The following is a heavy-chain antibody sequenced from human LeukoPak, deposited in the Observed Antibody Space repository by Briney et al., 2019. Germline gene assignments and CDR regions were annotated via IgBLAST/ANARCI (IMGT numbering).Heavy chain of an antibody. V-gene: IGHV1-2*02. CDR2: INTKSGDT. CDR1: GCTFSDEY. CDR3: ARDGDSPMVDFDY. Sequence: ASVKVSCKASGCTFSDEYMYWVRQAPGQGLEWMGWINTKSGDTRYAQKFQGRVTMTRDTSIGTIFMELSGLRSDDTGVYYCARDGDSPMVDFDYWGQGTLVTVSS. J-gene: IGHJ4*02. D-gene: IGHD5-18*01.